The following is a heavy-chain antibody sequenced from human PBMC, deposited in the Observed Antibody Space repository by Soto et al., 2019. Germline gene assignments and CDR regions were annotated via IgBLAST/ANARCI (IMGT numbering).Heavy chain of an antibody. CDR2: ISGSGDST. J-gene: IGHJ4*02. CDR3: AWGDGHFDY. V-gene: IGHV3-23*01. D-gene: IGHD3-16*01. Sequence: EVQLLESGGGLVKPGGSLRLSCATSGFTFSSYAMSWLRQAPGKGLEWVSAISGSGDSTYYADSVKGRFTISRDSSKNTLYLQMNSVRAEDTAVYYCAWGDGHFDYWGQGTLVTVSS. CDR1: GFTFSSYA.